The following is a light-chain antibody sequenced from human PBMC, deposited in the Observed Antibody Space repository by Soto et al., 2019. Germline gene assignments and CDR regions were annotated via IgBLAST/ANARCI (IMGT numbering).Light chain of an antibody. CDR1: SSDVGSYDL. J-gene: IGLJ1*01. CDR3: CSYTSSSTYV. Sequence: QSALTQPASVSGSPGQSITISCTGTSSDVGSYDLVSWYQQRPGRAPRLMIFEVAKRPSGISTRFSGSKSGNTASLTISGLQAVDEADYFCCSYTSSSTYVFGTGTKVTVL. CDR2: EVA. V-gene: IGLV2-14*02.